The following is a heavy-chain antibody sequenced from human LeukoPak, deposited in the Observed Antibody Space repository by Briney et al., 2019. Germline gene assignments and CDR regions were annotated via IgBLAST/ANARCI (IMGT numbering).Heavy chain of an antibody. D-gene: IGHD1/OR15-1a*01. V-gene: IGHV3-21*01. CDR3: ARARTNPAFDI. CDR1: GFTFSSYA. CDR2: ISSSSSYI. J-gene: IGHJ3*02. Sequence: GGSLRLSCAASGFTFSSYAMSWVRQAPGKGLEWVSSISSSSSYIYYADSVKGRFTISRDNAKNSLYLQMNSLRAEDTAVYYCARARTNPAFDIWGQGTMVTVSS.